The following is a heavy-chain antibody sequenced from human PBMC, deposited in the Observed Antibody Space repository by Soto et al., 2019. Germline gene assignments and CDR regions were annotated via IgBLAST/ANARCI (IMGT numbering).Heavy chain of an antibody. CDR3: VKDGVARNGNWDWFDP. J-gene: IGHJ5*02. CDR1: GFTFRNYA. Sequence: VELLESGGGLVQPGGSVRLSCAASGFTFRNYAMSWVRQAPGKGLEWVSSIHGEGAGSFYADAVKGRFTVSSNDSKETLYLQMSGLGVDDTAVYYCVKDGVARNGNWDWFDPWGQGTLVTVAS. CDR2: IHGEGAGS. V-gene: IGHV3-23*01. D-gene: IGHD6-19*01.